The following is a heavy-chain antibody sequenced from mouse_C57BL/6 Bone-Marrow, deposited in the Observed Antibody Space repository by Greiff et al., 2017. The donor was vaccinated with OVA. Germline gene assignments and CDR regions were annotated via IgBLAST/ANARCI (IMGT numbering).Heavy chain of an antibody. D-gene: IGHD2-14*01. V-gene: IGHV1-81*01. Sequence: VQGVESGAELARPGASVKLSCKASGYTFTSYGISWVKQRTGQGLEWIGEIYPRSGNTYYNEKFKGKATLTADKSSSTAYMELRSLTSEDSAVYFCARERVGNWYFDVWGTGTTVTVSS. CDR2: IYPRSGNT. CDR1: GYTFTSYG. CDR3: ARERVGNWYFDV. J-gene: IGHJ1*03.